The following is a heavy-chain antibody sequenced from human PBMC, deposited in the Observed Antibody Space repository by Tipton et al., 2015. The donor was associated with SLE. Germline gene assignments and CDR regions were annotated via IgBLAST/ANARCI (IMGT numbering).Heavy chain of an antibody. Sequence: LACTVSGGSISSGGYYWGWIRQPAGKGLEWIGRIHTTGSTNYNSSLKSRVTISIDTSKNQFSLQLNSVTAADTAVYYCVRENWGLDYWGQGTVVTVSS. D-gene: IGHD7-27*01. CDR3: VRENWGLDY. V-gene: IGHV4-61*02. J-gene: IGHJ4*02. CDR2: IHTTGST. CDR1: GGSISSGGYY.